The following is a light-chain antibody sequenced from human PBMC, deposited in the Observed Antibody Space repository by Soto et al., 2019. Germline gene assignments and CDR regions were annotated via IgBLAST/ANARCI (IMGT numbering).Light chain of an antibody. V-gene: IGLV1-40*01. Sequence: QSVLTQPPSVSEAPGQRVTISCTGSSSNIGAGYDVHWYQQLPGTAPKLLIYGNSNRPSGVPDRFSGSKSGTSASLAITWLQAEDEADYYCQSYDSSLSGVVFGGGTKLTVL. J-gene: IGLJ2*01. CDR1: SSNIGAGYD. CDR3: QSYDSSLSGVV. CDR2: GNS.